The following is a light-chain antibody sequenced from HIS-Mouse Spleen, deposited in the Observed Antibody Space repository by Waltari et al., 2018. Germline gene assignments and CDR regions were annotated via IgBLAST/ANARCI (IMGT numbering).Light chain of an antibody. CDR2: DGS. Sequence: QSALTQPASVSGSPGQSITISCTGTSSDVGGYNYVSWYQQHPGKAPKLMIYDGSNRPSGVSNRFSGSKSGNTASLTISGLQDEDEADYYCSSYTSSSTLVFGGGTKLTVL. CDR1: SSDVGGYNY. J-gene: IGLJ3*02. V-gene: IGLV2-14*03. CDR3: SSYTSSSTLV.